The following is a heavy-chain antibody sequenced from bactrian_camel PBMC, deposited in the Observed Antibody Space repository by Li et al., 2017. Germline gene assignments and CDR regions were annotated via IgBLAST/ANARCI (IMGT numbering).Heavy chain of an antibody. CDR1: GHPFSTYC. Sequence: QLVESGGGSVQVGESLTLSCTYSGHPFSTYCVGWFRQTPGKEREGVSSINSGGSITYYHKSVEGRFTVSRDNAKNTAYLVMNSLKPEDTGVYYCLRPEKLGKGTQVTVS. CDR2: INSGGSIT. D-gene: IGHD1*01. J-gene: IGHJ7*01. V-gene: IGHV3S40*01.